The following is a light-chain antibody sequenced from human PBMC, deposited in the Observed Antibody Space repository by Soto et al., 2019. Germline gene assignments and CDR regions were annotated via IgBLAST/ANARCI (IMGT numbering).Light chain of an antibody. Sequence: EIVMTQSPVTLSVSPGEGASLSCRASENVYGNVAWYQQKPGQAPRLLIYDASTRATDIPARFSGSGSGTEFTLTISCLQSADFAVYFCQHGKTFGQGTKVEI. CDR2: DAS. J-gene: IGKJ1*01. CDR1: ENVYGN. CDR3: QHGKT. V-gene: IGKV3-15*01.